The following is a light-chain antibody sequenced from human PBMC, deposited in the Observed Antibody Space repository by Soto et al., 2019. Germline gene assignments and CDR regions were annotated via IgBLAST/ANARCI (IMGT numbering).Light chain of an antibody. CDR1: QSVSSN. J-gene: IGKJ5*01. Sequence: PGTLSLSPGERATLSCRASQSVSSNHLAWYQQKPGQAPRLLIYDASYRATDIPPRFSGSGSGTDFTLTISSLEPEDFAVYYCQQRRSWPPTITFGQGTRLEIK. V-gene: IGKV3-11*01. CDR3: QQRRSWPPTIT. CDR2: DAS.